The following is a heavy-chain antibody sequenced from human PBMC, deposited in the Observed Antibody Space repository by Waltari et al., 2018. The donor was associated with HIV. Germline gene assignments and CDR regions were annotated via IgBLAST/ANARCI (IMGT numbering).Heavy chain of an antibody. D-gene: IGHD3-22*01. CDR1: GGSISSYY. CDR2: IYYSGSP. Sequence: QVQLQESGPGLVKPSETLSLTCSVSGGSISSYYWSWIRQHPGKGLEWIVYIYYSGSPDDNPTLKSRVTISVDTSNNQVSLKLSSVTAADTAVYYCTRDYYDSSGSSYGMDVWGRWTTVTVSS. CDR3: TRDYYDSSGSSYGMDV. V-gene: IGHV4-59*01. J-gene: IGHJ6*02.